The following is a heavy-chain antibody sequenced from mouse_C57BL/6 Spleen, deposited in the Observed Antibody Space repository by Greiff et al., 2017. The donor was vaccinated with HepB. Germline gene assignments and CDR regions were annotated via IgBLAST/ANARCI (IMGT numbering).Heavy chain of an antibody. CDR3: AKDLMVTTFAY. D-gene: IGHD2-3*01. J-gene: IGHJ3*01. V-gene: IGHV5-17*01. CDR1: GFTFSDYG. Sequence: EVQWVESGGGLVKPGGSLKLSCAASGFTFSDYGMHWVRQAPEKGLEWVAYISSGSSTIYYADTVKGRFTISRDNAKNTLFLQMTSLRSEDTAMYYCAKDLMVTTFAYWGQGTLVTVSA. CDR2: ISSGSSTI.